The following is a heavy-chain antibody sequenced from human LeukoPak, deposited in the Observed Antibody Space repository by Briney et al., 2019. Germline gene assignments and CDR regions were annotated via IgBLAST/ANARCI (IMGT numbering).Heavy chain of an antibody. D-gene: IGHD2-2*01. CDR3: ARLYCSSTSCYEVWFDP. CDR1: GGSISSYY. V-gene: IGHV4-59*08. J-gene: IGHJ5*02. Sequence: SETLSLTCTVSGGSISSYYWSWIRQPPGKGLEWIGYIYYSGSTNYNPSLKSRVTISVDTSKNQFSLKLSSVTAADTAVYYCARLYCSSTSCYEVWFDPWGQGTLVTVSS. CDR2: IYYSGST.